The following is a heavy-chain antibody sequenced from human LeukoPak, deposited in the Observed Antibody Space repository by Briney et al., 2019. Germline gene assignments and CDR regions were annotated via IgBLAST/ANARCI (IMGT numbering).Heavy chain of an antibody. D-gene: IGHD3-22*01. CDR3: ARVRYYYDSSGYYPHPYFDY. Sequence: GGSQRLSCAASGFTFSSYDMHWVRQATGKGLEWVSAIGTAGDTYYPGSVKGRFTISRENAKNSLYLQMNSLRAGDTAVYYCARVRYYYDSSGYYPHPYFDYWGQGTLVTVSS. J-gene: IGHJ4*02. CDR1: GFTFSSYD. CDR2: IGTAGDT. V-gene: IGHV3-13*01.